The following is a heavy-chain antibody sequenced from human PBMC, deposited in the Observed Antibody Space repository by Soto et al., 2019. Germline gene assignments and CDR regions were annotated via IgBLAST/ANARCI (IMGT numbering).Heavy chain of an antibody. Sequence: PSETLSLTCTVSGGSISSYYWSWVRQAPGKGLVWVSRINSDGSSTSYADSVKGRFTISRDNAKNTLYLQMNSLRAEDTAVYYCARADTAMVNHFDYWGQGTLVTVSS. CDR1: GGSISSYY. CDR2: INSDGSST. CDR3: ARADTAMVNHFDY. J-gene: IGHJ4*02. V-gene: IGHV3-74*01. D-gene: IGHD5-18*01.